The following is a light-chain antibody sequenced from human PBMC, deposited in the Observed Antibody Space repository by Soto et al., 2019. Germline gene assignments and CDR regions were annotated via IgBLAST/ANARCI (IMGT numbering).Light chain of an antibody. CDR1: QSISNH. CDR2: AAS. CDR3: QQSYSTPT. Sequence: DMQMTQSPSSLSASVEDRVIITCRASQSISNHLNWYQQKPGKAPKLLIYAASSLQSGVPSRFSGSGSGTDFTLTISSLQPEDFATYYCQQSYSTPTFGQGTKVDIK. J-gene: IGKJ1*01. V-gene: IGKV1-39*01.